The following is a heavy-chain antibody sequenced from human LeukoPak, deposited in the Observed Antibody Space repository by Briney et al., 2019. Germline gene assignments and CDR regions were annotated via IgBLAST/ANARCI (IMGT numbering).Heavy chain of an antibody. CDR2: IYHSGST. Sequence: SETLSLTCTVSGYSISSGYYWGWIRQPPGKGLEWIGSIYHSGSTYYNPSLKSRVTISVDTSKNQFSLKLSSVTAADTAVYYCARLKLKQDIVVVPAAPHMDVWGKGTTVTVSS. V-gene: IGHV4-38-2*02. CDR3: ARLKLKQDIVVVPAAPHMDV. CDR1: GYSISSGYY. J-gene: IGHJ6*03. D-gene: IGHD2-2*01.